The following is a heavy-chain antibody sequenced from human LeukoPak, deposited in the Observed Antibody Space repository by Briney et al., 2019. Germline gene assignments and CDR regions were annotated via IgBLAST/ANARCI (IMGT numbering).Heavy chain of an antibody. V-gene: IGHV3-21*01. CDR2: ISSGTSYI. CDR3: ARGGYSGYDSDY. J-gene: IGHJ4*02. D-gene: IGHD5-12*01. CDR1: GFTFSTYS. Sequence: GGSLRLSCAASGFTFSTYSMNWVRQAPGKGLEWVSSISSGTSYIYYADSVQGRFTISRYNAKNSLYLQMNSLRAEDTAVYYCARGGYSGYDSDYWGQGTLVTVSS.